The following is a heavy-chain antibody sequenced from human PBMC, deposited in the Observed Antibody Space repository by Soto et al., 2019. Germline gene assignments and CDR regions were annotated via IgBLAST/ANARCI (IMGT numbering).Heavy chain of an antibody. CDR3: ARAGSTPCQPYSCHYYGMDV. J-gene: IGHJ6*02. D-gene: IGHD2-2*01. V-gene: IGHV3-30*03. Sequence: QVQLVESGGGVVQPGRSLRLSCAASGFNFNNYNLHWVRQAPGKGLEWVAVVSYEGNNKYYGDSVKGRFTISKDESKTTVYLQMSNIRSADTATDYCARAGSTPCQPYSCHYYGMDVWGLGTTVTASS. CDR2: VSYEGNNK. CDR1: GFNFNNYN.